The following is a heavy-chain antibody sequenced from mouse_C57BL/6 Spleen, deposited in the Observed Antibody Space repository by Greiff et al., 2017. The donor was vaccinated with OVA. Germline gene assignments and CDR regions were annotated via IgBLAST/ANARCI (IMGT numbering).Heavy chain of an antibody. CDR2: IDPSDSYT. D-gene: IGHD2-5*01. J-gene: IGHJ2*01. CDR1: GYTFTSYW. V-gene: IGHV1-69*01. CDR3: ARVSNYGGGY. Sequence: QVQLQQSGAELVMPGASVKLSCKASGYTFTSYWMHWVKQRPGQGLEWIGEIDPSDSYTNYNQKFKGKSTLTVDKSSSTAYMQLSSLTSEVSAVYYCARVSNYGGGYWGQGTTLTVSS.